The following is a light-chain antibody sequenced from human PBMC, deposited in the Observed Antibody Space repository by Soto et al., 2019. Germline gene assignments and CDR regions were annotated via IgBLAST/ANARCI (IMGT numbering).Light chain of an antibody. CDR3: QQYNNWPPWT. J-gene: IGKJ1*01. V-gene: IGKV3-15*01. Sequence: EIVVTQSPATLSVSPGERATLSCRASQSVTSDLAWYQQKPGQAPRLLIYAASTRATGIPARFSGSGSGTEFTLTISSLQSEDFAVYYCQQYNNWPPWTFGQGTKVEIK. CDR1: QSVTSD. CDR2: AAS.